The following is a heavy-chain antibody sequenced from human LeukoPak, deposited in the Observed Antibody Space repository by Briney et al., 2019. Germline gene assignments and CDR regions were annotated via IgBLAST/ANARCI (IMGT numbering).Heavy chain of an antibody. D-gene: IGHD4-17*01. V-gene: IGHV1-8*01. Sequence: ASVKVSCKASGYTFTSYDINWVRHATGQGLEWMGWMNPNSANTGYAQKFQGRITMTRNTSISTAYMELSSLRSEDTAVYYCARDYGDYVNYYYYMDVWGKGTTVTISS. CDR1: GYTFTSYD. CDR3: ARDYGDYVNYYYYMDV. CDR2: MNPNSANT. J-gene: IGHJ6*03.